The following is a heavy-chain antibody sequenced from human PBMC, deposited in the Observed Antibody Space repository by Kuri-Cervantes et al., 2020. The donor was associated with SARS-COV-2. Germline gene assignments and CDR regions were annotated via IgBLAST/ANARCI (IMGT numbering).Heavy chain of an antibody. Sequence: SETLSLTCAVSGGSISSSNWWSWVRQPPGKGLEWIGSIYYSGSTYYNPSLKSRITISVDTSKNQFSLKLSSVTAADTAVYYCARHDTGDYYDSSGYSYYFDYWGQGTLVTVSS. V-gene: IGHV4-4*02. D-gene: IGHD3-22*01. CDR3: ARHDTGDYYDSSGYSYYFDY. J-gene: IGHJ4*02. CDR1: GGSISSSNW. CDR2: IYYSGST.